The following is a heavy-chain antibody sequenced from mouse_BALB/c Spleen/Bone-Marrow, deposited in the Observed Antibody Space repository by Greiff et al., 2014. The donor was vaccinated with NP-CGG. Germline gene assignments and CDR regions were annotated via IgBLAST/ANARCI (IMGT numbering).Heavy chain of an antibody. Sequence: GAELVKPGTSVKLSCKTSGYTFTSYWMHWVKQRPGQGLEWIGEIIPSNGRSNYNEKFKNKATLTVDKSSSTAYMQLSSLTSEDSAVYFCARTYGDSPYFYAMDYWGQGTSVTVSS. J-gene: IGHJ4*01. CDR3: ARTYGDSPYFYAMDY. V-gene: IGHV1S81*02. CDR1: GYTFTSYW. CDR2: IIPSNGRS. D-gene: IGHD2-13*01.